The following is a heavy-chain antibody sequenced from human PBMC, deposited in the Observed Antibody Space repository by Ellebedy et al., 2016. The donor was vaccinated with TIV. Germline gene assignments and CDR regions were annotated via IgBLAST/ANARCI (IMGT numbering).Heavy chain of an antibody. CDR1: GGTFSSYA. CDR3: ARDSYCGGDCGFDP. J-gene: IGHJ5*02. D-gene: IGHD2-21*02. CDR2: IIPILGIA. V-gene: IGHV1-69*04. Sequence: SVKVSCXASGGTFSSYAISWVRQAPGQGLEWMGRIIPILGIANYAQKFQGRVTITADKSTSTAYMELSSLRSEDTAVYYCARDSYCGGDCGFDPWGQGTLVTVSS.